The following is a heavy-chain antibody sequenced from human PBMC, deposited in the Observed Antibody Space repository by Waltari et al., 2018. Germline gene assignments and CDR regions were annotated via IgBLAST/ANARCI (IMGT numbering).Heavy chain of an antibody. J-gene: IGHJ4*02. D-gene: IGHD3-10*01. CDR2: IYFNGNT. CDR3: ARWLYGEGYRVSGEY. CDR1: GDSISSSSHY. V-gene: IGHV4-39*01. Sequence: QLQLQESGPGLVKPSETLSLTCTVSGDSISSSSHYWGWIRQPPGKGLEWIGTIYFNGNTYYNPSLRSRVTISVDTAKNQFSLKLSSVTAADTAVYYCARWLYGEGYRVSGEYWGQGTLVTVSS.